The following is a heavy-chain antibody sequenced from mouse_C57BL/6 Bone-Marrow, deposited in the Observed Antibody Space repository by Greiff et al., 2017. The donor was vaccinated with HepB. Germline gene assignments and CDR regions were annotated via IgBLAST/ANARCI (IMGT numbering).Heavy chain of an antibody. CDR1: GFTFSSYA. D-gene: IGHD1-1*01. Sequence: EVKVEESGEGLVKPGGSLKLSCAASGFTFSSYAMSWVRQTPEKRLEWVAYISSGGDYIYYADTVKGRFTISRDNARNTLYLQMSSLKSEDTAMYYCTRDYFEPYAMDYWGQGTSVTVSS. CDR3: TRDYFEPYAMDY. J-gene: IGHJ4*01. CDR2: ISSGGDYI. V-gene: IGHV5-9-1*02.